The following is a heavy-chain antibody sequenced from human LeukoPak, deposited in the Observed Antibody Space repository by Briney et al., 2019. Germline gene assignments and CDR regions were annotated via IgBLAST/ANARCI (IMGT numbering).Heavy chain of an antibody. Sequence: PSETLSLTCTVSGGSINRYFWTWIRQPPGKGLEWIAYIYYGGTINYNPSLKSRVTISLDTSKNQVSLNLSSVTAADTAVYYCAREGSAYGMDVWGQGTTVTVSS. CDR1: GGSINRYF. V-gene: IGHV4-59*01. J-gene: IGHJ6*02. CDR2: IYYGGTI. D-gene: IGHD2-15*01. CDR3: AREGSAYGMDV.